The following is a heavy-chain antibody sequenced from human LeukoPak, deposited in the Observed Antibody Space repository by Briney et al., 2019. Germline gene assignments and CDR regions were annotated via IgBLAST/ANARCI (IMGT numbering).Heavy chain of an antibody. D-gene: IGHD1-26*01. J-gene: IGHJ4*02. CDR3: ANYLNSGSYYAVFPDVDY. V-gene: IGHV3-23*01. Sequence: GGSLRLSCAASGFTFSSYAMSWVRQAPGKGLEWVSAISGSGGSTYYADSVKGRFTIPRDNSKNTLYLQMNSLRAEDTAVYYCANYLNSGSYYAVFPDVDYWGQGTLVTVSS. CDR1: GFTFSSYA. CDR2: ISGSGGST.